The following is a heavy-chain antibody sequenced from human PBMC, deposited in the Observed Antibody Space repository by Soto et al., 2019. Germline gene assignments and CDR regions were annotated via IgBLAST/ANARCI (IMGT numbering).Heavy chain of an antibody. CDR1: GCSIYTDDF. CDR2: VHQFVGT. V-gene: IGHV4-4*02. CDR3: ANWGGLNFPRLY. Sequence: SETLSLTCAVSGCSIYTDDFWTWVRPTPGKGLEWIGEVHQFVGTNYNPSVRSRVTISIDKSKNQFSLELTSVTAADTAVYYCANWGGLNFPRLYWGPGTLVTVSS. D-gene: IGHD3-16*01. J-gene: IGHJ4*02.